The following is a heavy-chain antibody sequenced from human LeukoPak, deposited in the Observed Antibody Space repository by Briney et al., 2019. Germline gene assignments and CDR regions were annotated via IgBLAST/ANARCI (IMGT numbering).Heavy chain of an antibody. V-gene: IGHV3-7*01. D-gene: IGHD3-16*01. CDR3: ARVGSKKPIPDV. CDR1: GFTFSSYW. Sequence: GGSLRLSCSASGFTFSSYWMSWVRQAPGKGLEWVANIKQDGSEKYYVDSVKVRFTISRDNAKNSLYLQMNSLRAEDTAVYYCARVGSKKPIPDVWGQGTTVTVSS. CDR2: IKQDGSEK. J-gene: IGHJ6*02.